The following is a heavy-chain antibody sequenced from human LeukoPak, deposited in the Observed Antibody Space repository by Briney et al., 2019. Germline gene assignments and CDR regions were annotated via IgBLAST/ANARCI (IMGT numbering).Heavy chain of an antibody. CDR2: IYHSGST. CDR3: ARFLCSGYSRGCFDY. V-gene: IGHV4-4*02. D-gene: IGHD3-22*01. Sequence: SETLSLTCAVSGGSISSSNWWSWVRQPPGKGLEWIGEIYHSGSTNYNPSPKSRVTISVDKSKNQFSLKLSSVTAADTAVYYCARFLCSGYSRGCFDYWGLGTLVTVSS. CDR1: GGSISSSNW. J-gene: IGHJ4*02.